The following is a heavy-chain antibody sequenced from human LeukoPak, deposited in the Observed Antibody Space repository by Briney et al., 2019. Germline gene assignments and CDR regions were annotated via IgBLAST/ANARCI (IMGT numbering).Heavy chain of an antibody. CDR3: ARWGYCSGGSCSSNGAFDI. CDR2: INPSGGST. Sequence: ASVKVSCKASGYTFTSYYMHWVRQAPGQGLEWMGIINPSGGSTSYAQKFQGRVTMTRDTSTNTVYMELSSLRSEDTAVYYCARWGYCSGGSCSSNGAFDIWGQGTMVTASS. D-gene: IGHD2-15*01. J-gene: IGHJ3*02. V-gene: IGHV1-46*01. CDR1: GYTFTSYY.